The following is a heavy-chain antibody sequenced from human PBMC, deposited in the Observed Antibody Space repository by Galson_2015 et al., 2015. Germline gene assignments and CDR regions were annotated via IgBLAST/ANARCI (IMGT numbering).Heavy chain of an antibody. CDR3: ARQILDYDFWSGYYPTNFDY. CDR1: EFTFSSYY. CDR2: ISGTTTYI. D-gene: IGHD3-3*01. V-gene: IGHV3-21*01. J-gene: IGHJ4*01. Sequence: SLRLSCAASEFTFSSYYMSWVRQAPGKGLEWVSSISGTTTYIYYADSVKGRFTISRDNAKNSLYLQMNSLGAEDTAVYYCARQILDYDFWSGYYPTNFDY.